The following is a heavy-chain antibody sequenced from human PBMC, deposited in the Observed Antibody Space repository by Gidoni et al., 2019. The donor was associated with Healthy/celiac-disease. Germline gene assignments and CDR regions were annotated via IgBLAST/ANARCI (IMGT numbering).Heavy chain of an antibody. CDR1: GGSISSYY. CDR3: ARDRGGSPFGAFDI. D-gene: IGHD2-15*01. CDR2: IYYSGST. V-gene: IGHV4-59*01. J-gene: IGHJ3*02. Sequence: QVQLQESGPGLVQPSETLSLTCTVSGGSISSYYWSWIRQPPGKGREWIGYIYYSGSTNYNPSLKSRVTISVDTSKNQFSLKLSSVTAADTAVYYCARDRGGSPFGAFDIWGQGTMVTVSS.